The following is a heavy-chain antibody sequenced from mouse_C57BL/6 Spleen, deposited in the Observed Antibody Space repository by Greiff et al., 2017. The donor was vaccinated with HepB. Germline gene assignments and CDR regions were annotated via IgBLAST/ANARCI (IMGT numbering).Heavy chain of an antibody. CDR1: GYTFTDYN. CDR2: INPNNGGT. CDR3: ARRVNYGSSYDAMDY. V-gene: IGHV1-18*01. D-gene: IGHD1-1*01. J-gene: IGHJ4*01. Sequence: EVQLQQSGPELVKPGASVKIPCKASGYTFTDYNMDWVKQSHGKSLEWIGDINPNNGGTIYNQKFKGKATLTVDKSSSTAYMELRSLTSEDTAVYYCARRVNYGSSYDAMDYWGQGTSVTVSS.